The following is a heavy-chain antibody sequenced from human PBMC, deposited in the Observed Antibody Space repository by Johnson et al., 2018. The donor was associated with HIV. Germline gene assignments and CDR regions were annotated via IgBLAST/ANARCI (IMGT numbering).Heavy chain of an antibody. Sequence: QVQLVESGGGVVQPGRSLRLSCAASGFTFSSYDMHWVRQAPGKGLAWVALISYDGSNKYHADSVKGRFTISRDNSKNTLYLQMNSLRPEDTAAYYCATIAAHGAAFDIWGQGTVVTVSS. CDR2: ISYDGSNK. V-gene: IGHV3-30*03. D-gene: IGHD6-25*01. CDR3: ATIAAHGAAFDI. CDR1: GFTFSSYD. J-gene: IGHJ3*02.